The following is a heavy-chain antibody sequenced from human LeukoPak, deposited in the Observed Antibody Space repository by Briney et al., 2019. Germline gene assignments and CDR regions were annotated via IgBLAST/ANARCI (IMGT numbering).Heavy chain of an antibody. CDR1: GGSISSYY. Sequence: SETLSLTCTVSGGSISSYYWSWIRQPPGKGLEWIGYTYYSGSTNYNPSLKSRVTISVDTSKNQFSLKLSSVTAADTAVYYCARRDTAMVYWFDPWGQGTLVTVSS. V-gene: IGHV4-59*08. J-gene: IGHJ5*02. D-gene: IGHD5-18*01. CDR3: ARRDTAMVYWFDP. CDR2: TYYSGST.